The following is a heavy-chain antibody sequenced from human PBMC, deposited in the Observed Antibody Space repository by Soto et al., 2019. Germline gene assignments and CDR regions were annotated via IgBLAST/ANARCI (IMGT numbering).Heavy chain of an antibody. V-gene: IGHV3-74*01. J-gene: IGHJ4*02. CDR3: ARDRTAASADY. Sequence: GGSLRLSCAASGFTFSSYWMHWVRQAPGKGLVWVSRINSDGSTTTYVDSVKGRFIISRDNAKNTLYLQMNSLRAEDTAVYYCARDRTAASADYWGQGALVTVPS. D-gene: IGHD2-2*01. CDR2: INSDGSTT. CDR1: GFTFSSYW.